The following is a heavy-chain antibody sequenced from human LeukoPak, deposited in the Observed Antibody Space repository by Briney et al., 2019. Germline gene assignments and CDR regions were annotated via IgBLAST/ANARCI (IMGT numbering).Heavy chain of an antibody. CDR2: ISSSSSTL. J-gene: IGHJ3*02. V-gene: IGHV3-48*02. CDR3: ASDGRPFDI. CDR1: GFTFSSYS. Sequence: GGSRRLSCAASGFTFSSYSMSWVRQAPGKGLEWVAYISSSSSTLHYAGPVKGRFTISRDNANNSLYLQMNSLRDEDTPVYYCASDGRPFDIWGQGTMVTVSS.